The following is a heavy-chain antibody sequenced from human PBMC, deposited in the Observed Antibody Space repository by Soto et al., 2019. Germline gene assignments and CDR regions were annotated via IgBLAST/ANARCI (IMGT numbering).Heavy chain of an antibody. Sequence: PGGSLRLSCAASGFTFSNSWMHWVRQVSGKGLEWVSRINADGTSTSYADSVKGRFTISRDNAKNTLYLHVNSLRAEDTAVYYCVKVLARGVGVPRFYFDSWGQGALVTSPQ. CDR1: GFTFSNSW. V-gene: IGHV3-74*01. CDR3: VKVLARGVGVPRFYFDS. D-gene: IGHD2-2*01. CDR2: INADGTST. J-gene: IGHJ4*02.